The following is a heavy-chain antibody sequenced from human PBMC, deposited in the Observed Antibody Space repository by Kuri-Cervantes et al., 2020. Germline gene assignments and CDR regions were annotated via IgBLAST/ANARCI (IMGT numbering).Heavy chain of an antibody. Sequence: GESLKISCTASRFTFSTYNMNWVRQAPGKGLEWVSSISSSSSYIYYADSVKGRFTISRDNAKNSLYLQMNSLRAEDTAVYYCARTRIAVAGTFDYWGQGTLVTVSS. D-gene: IGHD6-19*01. CDR2: ISSSSSYI. CDR3: ARTRIAVAGTFDY. CDR1: RFTFSTYN. J-gene: IGHJ4*02. V-gene: IGHV3-21*01.